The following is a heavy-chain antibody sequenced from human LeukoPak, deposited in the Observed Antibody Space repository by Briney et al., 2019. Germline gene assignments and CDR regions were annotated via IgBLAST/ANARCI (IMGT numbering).Heavy chain of an antibody. D-gene: IGHD2-2*01. CDR3: ARAPTVLVGYCSSSSCQADY. J-gene: IGHJ4*02. CDR1: GFTFSDYT. Sequence: PGGSLRLSCEASGFTFSDYTMNWVRQAPGKGLEWVSYISSISSTIYYTDSVKGRFSISRDNAKNTLYLQMNSLRVEDTAVYYCARAPTVLVGYCSSSSCQADYWGQGTLVTVSS. CDR2: ISSISSTI. V-gene: IGHV3-48*04.